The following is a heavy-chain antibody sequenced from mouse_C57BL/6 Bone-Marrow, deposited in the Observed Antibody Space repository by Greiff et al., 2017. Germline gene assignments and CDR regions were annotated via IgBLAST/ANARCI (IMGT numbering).Heavy chain of an antibody. J-gene: IGHJ1*03. CDR1: GFTFSDYY. CDR2: ISNGGGST. Sequence: EVQRVESGGGLVQPGGSLKLSCAASGFTFSDYYMYWVRQTPEKRLEWVAYISNGGGSTYYPDTVKGRFTISRDNAKNTLYLQMSRLKSEDTAMYYCARQRVYYGSSYRYFDVWGTGTTVTVSS. CDR3: ARQRVYYGSSYRYFDV. D-gene: IGHD1-1*01. V-gene: IGHV5-12*01.